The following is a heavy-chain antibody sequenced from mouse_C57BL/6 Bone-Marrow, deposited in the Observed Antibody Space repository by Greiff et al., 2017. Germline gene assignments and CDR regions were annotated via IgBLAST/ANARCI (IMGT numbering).Heavy chain of an antibody. V-gene: IGHV14-4*01. CDR3: SSLGGNYFDI. CDR2: IDPEIGDT. D-gene: IGHD3-3*01. J-gene: IGHJ2*01. Sequence: EVQLQQSGAELVRPGASVKLSCPASGFNIKDDYIHWVKQRPEQGLEWIGWIDPEIGDTEYASKFQGKATITSDTSSNTAYLQLSSLTSEDTAVYYCSSLGGNYFDIWDQGNPLTVAS. CDR1: GFNIKDDY.